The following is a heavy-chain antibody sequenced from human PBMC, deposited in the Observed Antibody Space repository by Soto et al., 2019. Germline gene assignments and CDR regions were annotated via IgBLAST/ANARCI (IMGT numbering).Heavy chain of an antibody. CDR1: GGSISSGDYY. Sequence: QVQLQESGPGLVKPSQTLSLTCTVSGGSISSGDYYWSWIRQPPGKGLEWIGYTYSSGSTYYHPSLKSRVTIAVDTSKNQFSLKPSSVTAADTAVYYCVRVGHINWLDPWGQGTLVTVSS. V-gene: IGHV4-30-4*01. J-gene: IGHJ5*02. D-gene: IGHD2-21*01. CDR3: VRVGHINWLDP. CDR2: TYSSGST.